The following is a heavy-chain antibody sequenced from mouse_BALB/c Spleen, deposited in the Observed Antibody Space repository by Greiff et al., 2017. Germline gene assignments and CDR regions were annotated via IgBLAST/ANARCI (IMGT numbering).Heavy chain of an antibody. Sequence: DVQLQESGPGLVKPSQSLSLTCTVTGYSITSDYAWNWIRQFPGNKLEWMGYISYSGSTSYNPSLKSRISITRDTSKNQFFLQLNSVTTEDTATYYCASLSGTWFAYWGQGTLVTVSA. CDR2: ISYSGST. J-gene: IGHJ3*01. CDR3: ASLSGTWFAY. V-gene: IGHV3-2*02. CDR1: GYSITSDYA. D-gene: IGHD4-1*01.